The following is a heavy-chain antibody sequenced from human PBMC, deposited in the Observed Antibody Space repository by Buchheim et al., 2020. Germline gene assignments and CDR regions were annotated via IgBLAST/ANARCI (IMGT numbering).Heavy chain of an antibody. CDR3: ARLVLDDFWSGYYLGSWRFDP. J-gene: IGHJ5*02. D-gene: IGHD3-3*01. Sequence: HLQLQESGPGLVKPSETLSLTCTVPGGSISSSSYYWGWIRHPPGKGLEWIGCTYYSGSTYYHPTLKSRVTISVATSKNQSSLKLSSVTAADTAVYYCARLVLDDFWSGYYLGSWRFDPWGQGTL. V-gene: IGHV4-39*01. CDR1: GGSISSSSYY. CDR2: TYYSGST.